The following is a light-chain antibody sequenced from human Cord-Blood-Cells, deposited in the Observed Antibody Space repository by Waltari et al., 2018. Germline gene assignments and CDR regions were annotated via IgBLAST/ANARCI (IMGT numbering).Light chain of an antibody. V-gene: IGLV2-23*02. CDR2: EVS. Sequence: QSALTQPASVSGSPGQSIPISCTGTSSDVGIYNLAPRYQHHPGKAPKLMIYEVSKRPSGVSNRFSGSKSGNTASLTISGLQAEDEADYYCCSYAGSSTFKVFGGGTKLTVL. CDR1: SSDVGIYNL. CDR3: CSYAGSSTFKV. J-gene: IGLJ2*01.